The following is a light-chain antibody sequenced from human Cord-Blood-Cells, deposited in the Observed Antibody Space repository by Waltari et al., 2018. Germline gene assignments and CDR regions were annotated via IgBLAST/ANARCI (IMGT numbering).Light chain of an antibody. Sequence: QSALTQPASVSRSPGQSLTIYCTGTSSDVGGYNYVSWYQQHPGKAPKLMIYDVSNRPSGVSNRFSGSKSGNTASLTISGLQAEDEADYYCSSYTSSSTLVFGGGTKLTVL. CDR3: SSYTSSSTLV. CDR1: SSDVGGYNY. CDR2: DVS. V-gene: IGLV2-14*03. J-gene: IGLJ3*02.